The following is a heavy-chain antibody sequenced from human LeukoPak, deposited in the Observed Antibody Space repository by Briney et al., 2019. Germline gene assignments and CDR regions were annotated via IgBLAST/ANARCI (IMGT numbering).Heavy chain of an antibody. CDR2: ISGSGGST. J-gene: IGHJ4*02. D-gene: IGHD3-10*01. CDR3: AKDWRYGSGSTYYFDY. Sequence: GSLRLSCAASGFTFSSYAMSWVRQAPGKGLERVPAISGSGGSTYYADPVKGRFTISRDNSKNTLYLQMNSLRAEDTAVYYCAKDWRYGSGSTYYFDYWGQGTLVTVSS. CDR1: GFTFSSYA. V-gene: IGHV3-23*01.